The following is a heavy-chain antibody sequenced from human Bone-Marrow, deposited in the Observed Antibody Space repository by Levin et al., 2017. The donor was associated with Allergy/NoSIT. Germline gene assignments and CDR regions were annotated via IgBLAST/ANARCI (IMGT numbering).Heavy chain of an antibody. Sequence: SVKVSCKASGGTFSSYAISWVRQAPGQGLEWMGGIIPIFGTANYAQKFQGRVTITADESTSTAYMELSSLRSEDTAVYYCARGGLLYNWNYGYFDYWGQGTLVTVSS. V-gene: IGHV1-69*13. CDR3: ARGGLLYNWNYGYFDY. D-gene: IGHD1-7*01. J-gene: IGHJ4*02. CDR2: IIPIFGTA. CDR1: GGTFSSYA.